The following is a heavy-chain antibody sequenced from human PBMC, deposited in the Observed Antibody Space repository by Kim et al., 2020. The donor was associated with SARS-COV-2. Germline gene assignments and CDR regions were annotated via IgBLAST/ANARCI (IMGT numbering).Heavy chain of an antibody. D-gene: IGHD6-19*01. Sequence: GESLKISCEGSGYSYTRYWIGWVRQMPGKGLEWMGIIYPGDSDTRYGPSFQDQVTISADKSINTAYLQWSSLKASDTAIYYCARRNSGREYFELWGRGTLVIVSS. CDR2: IYPGDSDT. V-gene: IGHV5-51*01. J-gene: IGHJ2*01. CDR1: GYSYTRYW. CDR3: ARRNSGREYFEL.